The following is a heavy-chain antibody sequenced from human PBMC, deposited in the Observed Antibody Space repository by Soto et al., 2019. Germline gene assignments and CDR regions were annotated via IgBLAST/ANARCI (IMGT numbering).Heavy chain of an antibody. V-gene: IGHV1-69*01. Sequence: QVQLVQSGAEVKKPGSSVMVSCKASGGTFSSYAISWVRQAPGQGLEWMGGIIPIFGTANYAQKVQGRVTITADESTSTAYMELSSLRSEDTAVYYCASSRRGGAIIVGATTWFDPWGHGTLVTVSS. CDR3: ASSRRGGAIIVGATTWFDP. J-gene: IGHJ5*02. CDR2: IIPIFGTA. CDR1: GGTFSSYA. D-gene: IGHD1-26*01.